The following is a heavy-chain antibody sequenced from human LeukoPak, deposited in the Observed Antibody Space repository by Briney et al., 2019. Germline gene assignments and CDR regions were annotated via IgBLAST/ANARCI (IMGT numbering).Heavy chain of an antibody. Sequence: PGGSLRLSCAASGFTFSSYAMSWVRQAPGKGLEWVSAISGSGGSTYYADSVKGRFTISRDNSKNTLYLQMNSLRAEDTAVYYCAKGEQRITMIVVVIKGNAPKALDYWGQGTLVTVSS. V-gene: IGHV3-23*01. CDR3: AKGEQRITMIVVVIKGNAPKALDY. D-gene: IGHD3-22*01. J-gene: IGHJ4*02. CDR1: GFTFSSYA. CDR2: ISGSGGST.